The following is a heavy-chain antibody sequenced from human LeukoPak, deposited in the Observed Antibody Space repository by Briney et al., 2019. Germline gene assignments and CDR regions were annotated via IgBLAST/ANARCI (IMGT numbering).Heavy chain of an antibody. V-gene: IGHV4-39*07. J-gene: IGHJ3*02. Sequence: SETLSLTCTVSGGSISSSSYYWGWIRQPPGKGLEWIGSIYYSGSTYYNPSLKSRVTISRDTSKNQFSLKLSSVTAADTAVYYCARVETMVRGRYAFDIWGQGTMVTVSS. CDR3: ARVETMVRGRYAFDI. D-gene: IGHD3-10*01. CDR2: IYYSGST. CDR1: GGSISSSSYY.